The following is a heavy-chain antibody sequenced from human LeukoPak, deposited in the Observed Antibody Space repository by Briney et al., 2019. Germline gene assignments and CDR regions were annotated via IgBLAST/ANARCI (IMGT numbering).Heavy chain of an antibody. J-gene: IGHJ5*02. V-gene: IGHV3-30-3*01. CDR3: ARNPAAWFGELSSWFDP. CDR2: ISYDGSSK. CDR1: GFTFSSYA. D-gene: IGHD3-10*01. Sequence: GGSLRLSCAASGFTFSSYAMHWVRQAPGKGLEWVAVISYDGSSKNYADSVKGRFTISRDNSENTLYLQMSSLKTDDSAVYYCARNPAAWFGELSSWFDPWGQGTLVTVSS.